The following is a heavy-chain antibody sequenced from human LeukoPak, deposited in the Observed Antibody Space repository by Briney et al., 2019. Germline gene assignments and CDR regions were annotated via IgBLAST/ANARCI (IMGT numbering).Heavy chain of an antibody. CDR2: VNLQGST. D-gene: IGHD3-10*01. Sequence: PSETLSLTCGVSGGSITSTNYWTWVRQPPGKGLEWIGEVNLQGSTNYNPSLMGRVAISVDMSENHISLQLTSVTAADTAVYYCARDVWRYYGSGSYPNWFDPWGQGTLVTVSS. CDR1: GGSITSTNY. J-gene: IGHJ5*02. CDR3: ARDVWRYYGSGSYPNWFDP. V-gene: IGHV4-4*02.